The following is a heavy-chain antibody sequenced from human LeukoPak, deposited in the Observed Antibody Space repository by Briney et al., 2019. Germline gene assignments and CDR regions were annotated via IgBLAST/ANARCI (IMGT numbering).Heavy chain of an antibody. CDR3: AREGPALYYDSSGHPPQLDY. D-gene: IGHD3-22*01. V-gene: IGHV1-3*01. CDR2: INAGNGNT. J-gene: IGHJ4*02. CDR1: GYTFTSYA. Sequence: ASVKVSCKASGYTFTSYAMHWVRQAPGQRLEWMGWINAGNGNTKYSQKFQGRVTITRDTSASTAYMELSSLRSEDTAVYYCAREGPALYYDSSGHPPQLDYWGQGTLVTVSS.